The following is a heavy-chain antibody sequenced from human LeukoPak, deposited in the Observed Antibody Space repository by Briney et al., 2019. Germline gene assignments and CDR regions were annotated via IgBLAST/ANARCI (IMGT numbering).Heavy chain of an antibody. J-gene: IGHJ6*03. Sequence: GGSLRLSCAASGFTFNNNWMSWVRQAPGKELHWVANIKQDGSDKYYVDSVKGRFTISRDNAKNSLYLQMNSLRAEDTAVYYCARDHHHRLWDDYYYYMDVWGKGTTVTISS. D-gene: IGHD3-16*02. CDR1: GFTFNNNW. CDR3: ARDHHHRLWDDYYYYMDV. CDR2: IKQDGSDK. V-gene: IGHV3-7*01.